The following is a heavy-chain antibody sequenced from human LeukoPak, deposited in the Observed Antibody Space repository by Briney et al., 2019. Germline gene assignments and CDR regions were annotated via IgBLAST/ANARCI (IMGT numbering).Heavy chain of an antibody. CDR1: GFTFSSYG. J-gene: IGHJ3*02. Sequence: GGSLRLSCAASGFTFSSYGMHWVRQAPGKGLEWVAVIWYDGSNKYYADSVKGRFTISRDNSKNTLYLQMNSLRAEDTAVYYCARERAVTKLDAFDIWGQGTMVTVSS. D-gene: IGHD4-17*01. CDR2: IWYDGSNK. CDR3: ARERAVTKLDAFDI. V-gene: IGHV3-33*01.